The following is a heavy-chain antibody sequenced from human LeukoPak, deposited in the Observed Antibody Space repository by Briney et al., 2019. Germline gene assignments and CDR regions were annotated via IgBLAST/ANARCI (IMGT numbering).Heavy chain of an antibody. CDR3: ARAGGYCSGGSCHINDAFDI. V-gene: IGHV4-61*02. J-gene: IGHJ3*02. CDR2: IYTSGRT. CDR1: GGSISSGSYY. D-gene: IGHD2-15*01. Sequence: KPSQTLSLTCTVSGGSISSGSYYWSWIRQPAGKGLEWIGRIYTSGRTNYNPSLKRRGTISVDTSKNQFSLKLSSVTAADTAVYYCARAGGYCSGGSCHINDAFDIWGQGTMVTVSS.